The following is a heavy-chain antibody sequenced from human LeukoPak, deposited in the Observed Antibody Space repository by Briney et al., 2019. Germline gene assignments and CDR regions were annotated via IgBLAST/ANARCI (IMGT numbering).Heavy chain of an antibody. V-gene: IGHV1-8*01. CDR1: GYTFTSYD. D-gene: IGHD6-19*01. CDR3: ARVREYSSGWYACYFDY. CDR2: MNPNSGNT. Sequence: ASVKVSCKASGYTFTSYDINWVRQATGQGLEWMGWMNPNSGNTGYAQKFQGRVTMTRNTSISTAYMELSSLRSEDTAVYYCARVREYSSGWYACYFDYWGQGTLVTVSS. J-gene: IGHJ4*02.